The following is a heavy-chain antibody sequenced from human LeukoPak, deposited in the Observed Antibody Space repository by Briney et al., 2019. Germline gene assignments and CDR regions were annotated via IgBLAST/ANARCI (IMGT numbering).Heavy chain of an antibody. CDR1: GYTFTSYG. J-gene: IGHJ4*02. D-gene: IGHD3-10*01. Sequence: ASVKVSCKASGYTFTSYGISWVRQAPGQGLEWMGWISAYNGNTNYAQKLQGRVTMTTDTSTSTAYMELRSLRSDDTAVYYCAGDQDYYGSALFDYWGQGTLVTVSS. CDR2: ISAYNGNT. V-gene: IGHV1-18*04. CDR3: AGDQDYYGSALFDY.